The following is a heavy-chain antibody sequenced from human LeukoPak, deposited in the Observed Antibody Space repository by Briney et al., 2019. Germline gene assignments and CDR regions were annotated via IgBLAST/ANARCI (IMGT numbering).Heavy chain of an antibody. Sequence: SPSETLSLTCAVYGGSFSGYYWSWLRQPPGKGLEWVGEINHSGSTNYNPSLKSRLTISVDTSKYQFSLKLSSVTAADTAVYYCARDSALAQAVMDYWGQETLVTVSS. D-gene: IGHD6-19*01. J-gene: IGHJ4*02. CDR2: INHSGST. CDR3: ARDSALAQAVMDY. V-gene: IGHV4-34*01. CDR1: GGSFSGYY.